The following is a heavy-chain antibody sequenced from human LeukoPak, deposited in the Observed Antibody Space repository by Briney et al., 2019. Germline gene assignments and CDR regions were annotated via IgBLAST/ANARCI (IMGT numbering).Heavy chain of an antibody. CDR2: IWYDGSNK. CDR3: AKDVGYGGNSPYDY. D-gene: IGHD4-23*01. V-gene: IGHV3-33*06. Sequence: PGGSLRLSCAASGFTFSSYGMHWVRQAPGKGLEWVAVIWYDGSNKYYAGSVKGRFTISRDNSKNTLYLQMNSLRAEDTAVYYCAKDVGYGGNSPYDYWGQGTLVTVSS. CDR1: GFTFSSYG. J-gene: IGHJ4*02.